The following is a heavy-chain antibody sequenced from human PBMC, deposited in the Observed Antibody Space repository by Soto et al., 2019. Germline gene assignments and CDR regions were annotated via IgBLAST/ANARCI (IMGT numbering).Heavy chain of an antibody. Sequence: EVQLLESGGGFVQPGGSLRLSCAASGFTFSTFAMNWFRQAPGKGLEWVSGITGGSGFTFYADSVKGRFTSSRDDSENTLFLQMSSLRAEDTAKYYCAKSGPTNYFDFWGQGPLVTVSS. V-gene: IGHV3-23*01. CDR3: AKSGPTNYFDF. D-gene: IGHD1-26*01. CDR1: GFTFSTFA. CDR2: ITGGSGFT. J-gene: IGHJ4*02.